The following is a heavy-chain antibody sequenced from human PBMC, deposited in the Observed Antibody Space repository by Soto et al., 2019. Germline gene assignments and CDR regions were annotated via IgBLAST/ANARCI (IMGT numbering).Heavy chain of an antibody. V-gene: IGHV3-49*03. Sequence: EVQLVESGGGLVQPGRSLRLSCTASGLSFGDYAMSWFRQAPGKGLEWVGFIRSKAYGGTTENAASVKGRFTISRDDSTSIAYLKMNSLKPEDTAVYYCARVLCTSTSCYVPYYFDYWGQGTLVTVSS. J-gene: IGHJ4*02. CDR3: ARVLCTSTSCYVPYYFDY. CDR1: GLSFGDYA. D-gene: IGHD2-2*01. CDR2: IRSKAYGGTT.